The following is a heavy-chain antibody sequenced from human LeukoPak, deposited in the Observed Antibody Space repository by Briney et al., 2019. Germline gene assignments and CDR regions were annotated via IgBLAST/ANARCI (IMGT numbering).Heavy chain of an antibody. CDR2: INPSGGST. CDR3: APDEGGDYVGLDH. CDR1: GYTFTGYY. V-gene: IGHV1-46*01. J-gene: IGHJ4*02. D-gene: IGHD4-17*01. Sequence: ASVKVSCKASGYTFTGYYMHWVRQAPGQGLEWMGIINPSGGSTSYAQKFQGRVTMTRDTSTSTVYMELSSLRSEDTAVYYCAPDEGGDYVGLDHWGQGTLVTVSS.